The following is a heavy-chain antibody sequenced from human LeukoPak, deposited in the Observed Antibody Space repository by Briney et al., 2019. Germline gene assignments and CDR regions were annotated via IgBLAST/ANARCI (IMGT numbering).Heavy chain of an antibody. CDR1: GFIFSDYH. J-gene: IGHJ4*02. V-gene: IGHV3-11*04. CDR3: ATTRLYFDS. Sequence: GGSLRLSCVASGFIFSDYHMSWIRQAPGNGLECVAYISSSGITIKYADSVKGRFTISRDNAKNSLFLQMNSLRAEDTAIYYCATTRLYFDSWGQGTLVTVSS. CDR2: ISSSGITI.